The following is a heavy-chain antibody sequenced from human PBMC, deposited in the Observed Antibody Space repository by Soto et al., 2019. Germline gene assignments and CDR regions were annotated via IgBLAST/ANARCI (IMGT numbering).Heavy chain of an antibody. CDR1: RFTFSNYA. J-gene: IGHJ4*02. CDR3: ARNGSGNYYHFDY. D-gene: IGHD3-10*01. V-gene: IGHV3-30*04. Sequence: SGGSLRLSCAASRFTFSNYAMHWVRQAPGKGLEWVAVISYDGRNKYYADSVKGRFTISRDNSKNTLYLQVNSLRADDTAVYYCARNGSGNYYHFDYWGQGTLVTVSS. CDR2: ISYDGRNK.